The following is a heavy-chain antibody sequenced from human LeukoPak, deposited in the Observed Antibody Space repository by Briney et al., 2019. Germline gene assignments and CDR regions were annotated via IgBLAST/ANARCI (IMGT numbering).Heavy chain of an antibody. V-gene: IGHV1-69*04. CDR2: IIPILGIA. J-gene: IGHJ6*02. Sequence: SVNETFKCSGHTYLSYPISSVGQAPGQGLEWMGRIIPILGIANYAQKFQGRVTVTADKSTSTAYMELSSLRSEDTAVYYCGRGVHIVEDTPLWYFGLDVWGQGTTVTVSS. CDR3: GRGVHIVEDTPLWYFGLDV. CDR1: GHTYLSYP. D-gene: IGHD2-21*01.